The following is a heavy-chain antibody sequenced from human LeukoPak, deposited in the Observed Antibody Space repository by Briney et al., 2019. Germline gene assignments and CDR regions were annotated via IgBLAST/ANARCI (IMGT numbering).Heavy chain of an antibody. Sequence: SETLSLTCTVSGVSISSYYWSWIRQPPGKGLEWIGYIYYSGSTNYNPSLKSRVTTSVDTSKNQFSLKLSSVTAADTAVYYCARAVDAGAFDIWGQGTMVTVSS. D-gene: IGHD5-12*01. V-gene: IGHV4-59*01. CDR2: IYYSGST. CDR1: GVSISSYY. J-gene: IGHJ3*02. CDR3: ARAVDAGAFDI.